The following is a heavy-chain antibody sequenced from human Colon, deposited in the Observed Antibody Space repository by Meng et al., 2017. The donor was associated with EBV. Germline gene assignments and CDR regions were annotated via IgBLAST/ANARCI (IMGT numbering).Heavy chain of an antibody. CDR3: ARDIVSRIPAY. V-gene: IGHV3-33*01. Sequence: QGQLGGCGGDVVQPGESLTLSCTGSGFTFSSYGMHWVRQAPGKGLEWVGFIWHDGSNQYYVDSVKGRFTISRDNSKNTLYLQMSSLRAEDTAVYYCARDIVSRIPAYWGQGTLVTVSS. J-gene: IGHJ4*02. CDR2: IWHDGSNQ. CDR1: GFTFSSYG. D-gene: IGHD5/OR15-5a*01.